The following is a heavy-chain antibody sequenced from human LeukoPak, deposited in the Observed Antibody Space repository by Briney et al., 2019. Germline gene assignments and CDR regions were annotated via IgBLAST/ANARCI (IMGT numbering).Heavy chain of an antibody. V-gene: IGHV3-9*01. Sequence: GGSLRLSCAASGFTFDDYAMHWVRQAPGKGLEWVSGISWNSGSIGYADSVKGRFTISRDNAKNTLYLQMNSLRDEDTAVFYCARSRYDYIWGIDYWGQGTLVTISS. J-gene: IGHJ4*02. CDR3: ARSRYDYIWGIDY. CDR2: ISWNSGSI. CDR1: GFTFDDYA. D-gene: IGHD3-16*01.